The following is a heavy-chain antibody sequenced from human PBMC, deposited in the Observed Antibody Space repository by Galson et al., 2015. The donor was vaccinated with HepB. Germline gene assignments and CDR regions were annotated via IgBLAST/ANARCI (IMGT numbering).Heavy chain of an antibody. V-gene: IGHV3-30-3*01. Sequence: SLRLSCAASGFTFSTYIMHWVRQPPAKGLEWVAVISSDGANQYYEDSVKGRFTISRDNSKNTLYLQMTTVRPEDTAVDYCARKTDVYMEAFFDSWGEGTLVTGSS. J-gene: IGHJ4*02. D-gene: IGHD5-24*01. CDR3: ARKTDVYMEAFFDS. CDR2: ISSDGANQ. CDR1: GFTFSTYI.